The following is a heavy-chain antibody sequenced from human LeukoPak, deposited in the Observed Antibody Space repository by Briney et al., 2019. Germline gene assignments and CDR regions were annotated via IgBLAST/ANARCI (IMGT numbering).Heavy chain of an antibody. Sequence: SETLSLTCTVSGGSISSYYWSWIRQPPGKGLEWIGYIYYSGSTNYNPSLKSRVTISVDTSKNQFSLKLSSVTAADTAVYYCASESSMITFGGVITPYYFDYWGQGTLVTVSS. CDR1: GGSISSYY. J-gene: IGHJ4*02. CDR3: ASESSMITFGGVITPYYFDY. V-gene: IGHV4-59*01. CDR2: IYYSGST. D-gene: IGHD3-16*01.